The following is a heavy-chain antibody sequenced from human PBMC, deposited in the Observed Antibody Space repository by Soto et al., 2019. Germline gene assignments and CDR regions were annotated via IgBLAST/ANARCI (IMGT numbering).Heavy chain of an antibody. D-gene: IGHD5-18*01. CDR2: IYYSGST. CDR1: GGSVSSGSYY. Sequence: QVQLQESGPGLVKPSETLSLTCTVSGGSVSSGSYYWSWIRQPPGKGLEWIGYIYYSGSTNYNPSLKSRVTISVDTSKNQFSLKLSSVTAADTAVYYCARGRGYSYGLLDDGMDVWGQGTTVTVSS. J-gene: IGHJ6*02. CDR3: ARGRGYSYGLLDDGMDV. V-gene: IGHV4-61*01.